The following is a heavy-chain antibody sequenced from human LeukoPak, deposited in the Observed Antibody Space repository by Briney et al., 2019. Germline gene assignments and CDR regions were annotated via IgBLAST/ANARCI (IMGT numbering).Heavy chain of an antibody. CDR1: GFTYSSYF. CDR3: ARCSGGSTYHSDDY. Sequence: PGGSLRLSCVASGFTYSSYFMNWVRQVPGKGLEWVANIKPDGSETHYVDSVKGRFTISRDNAKNSLYLQMNSLRAEDTAVYYCARCSGGSTYHSDDYWGQGTLVTVSS. V-gene: IGHV3-7*02. D-gene: IGHD2-15*01. J-gene: IGHJ4*02. CDR2: IKPDGSET.